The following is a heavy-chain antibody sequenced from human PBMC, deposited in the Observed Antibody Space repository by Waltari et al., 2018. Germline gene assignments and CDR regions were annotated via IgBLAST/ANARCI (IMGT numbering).Heavy chain of an antibody. CDR2: TRNKANSYTT. CDR3: ARVGYSSTTSDY. D-gene: IGHD6-13*01. CDR1: GFTFSDHY. Sequence: EVQLVESGGGLVQPGGSLRLSCAASGFTFSDHYMDWVRQAPGKGLEWVGRTRNKANSYTTEYAASVKGRFTISRDDSKNSLYLQMNSLKTEDTAVYYCARVGYSSTTSDYWGQGTLVTVSS. J-gene: IGHJ4*02. V-gene: IGHV3-72*01.